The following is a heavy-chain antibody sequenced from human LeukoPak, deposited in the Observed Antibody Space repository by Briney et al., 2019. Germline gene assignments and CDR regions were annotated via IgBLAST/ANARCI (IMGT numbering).Heavy chain of an antibody. J-gene: IGHJ4*02. CDR2: ISSNGDST. V-gene: IGHV3-64D*06. CDR3: ASSSSGWSPIYFDY. CDR1: GFTFSNYA. D-gene: IGHD6-19*01. Sequence: PGGSLRLSCSASGFTFSNYAMHWVRQAPGEGLEYVSAISSNGDSTYYADSVKGRFTISRDNSKNTLYLQLSSLRAEDTAVYYCASSSSGWSPIYFDYWGQGTLVTVSS.